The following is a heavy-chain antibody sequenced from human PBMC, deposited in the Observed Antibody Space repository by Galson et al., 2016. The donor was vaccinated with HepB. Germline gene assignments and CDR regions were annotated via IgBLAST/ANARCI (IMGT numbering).Heavy chain of an antibody. V-gene: IGHV3-30*18. CDR2: ISYDASNK. CDR3: AKDKEPYIVGTSDHYYYYYGMDV. CDR1: GFTFRSYG. D-gene: IGHD5-12*01. J-gene: IGHJ6*02. Sequence: SLRLSCAASGFTFRSYGIHWVRQAPGKGLEWVAVISYDASNKYYADSVKGRFAISRDNSKNTLYLQVNSLRAEDTAVYYCAKDKEPYIVGTSDHYYYYYGMDVWGQGTTVTVSS.